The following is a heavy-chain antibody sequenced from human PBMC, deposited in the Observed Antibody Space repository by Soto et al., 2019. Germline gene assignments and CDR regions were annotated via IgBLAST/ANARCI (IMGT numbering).Heavy chain of an antibody. CDR3: AGWIQLQQYYYYGMDV. CDR2: IYHSGST. D-gene: IGHD5-18*01. Sequence: QVQLQESGPGLVKPSGTLSLTCAVSGGSISSSNWWSWVRQPPGKGLEWIGEIYHSGSTNYNPSLXSXVXIXXDKSKNQFSLKLSSVTAADTAVYYCAGWIQLQQYYYYGMDVWGQGTTVTVSS. J-gene: IGHJ6*02. CDR1: GGSISSSNW. V-gene: IGHV4-4*02.